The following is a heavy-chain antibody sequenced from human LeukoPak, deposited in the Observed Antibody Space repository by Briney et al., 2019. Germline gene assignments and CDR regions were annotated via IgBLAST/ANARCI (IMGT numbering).Heavy chain of an antibody. D-gene: IGHD3-10*01. CDR2: ISDSGTSI. J-gene: IGHJ4*02. V-gene: IGHV3-48*03. CDR3: AREPYYYGSGSDY. CDR1: GFTFSSYE. Sequence: GGSLRLSCAASGFTFSSYEMNWVRLPPGKGLEWVSYISDSGTSIYYADSVRGRFTISRDNAKNSLYLQMHSLRAEDTAVYYCAREPYYYGSGSDYWGQGTLVTVSS.